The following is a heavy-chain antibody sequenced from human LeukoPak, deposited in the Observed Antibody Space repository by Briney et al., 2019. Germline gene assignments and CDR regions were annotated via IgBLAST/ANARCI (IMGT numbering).Heavy chain of an antibody. D-gene: IGHD6-13*01. Sequence: GGSLRLSCAASGFTFSSYWMHWVRQAPGKGLVWVSRINSDGGSTSYADSVKGRFTISRDNAKNTLYLQMNSLRAEDTAVYYCARERRAAAGTGFDYWGQGTLVTVSS. CDR3: ARERRAAAGTGFDY. CDR2: INSDGGST. CDR1: GFTFSSYW. J-gene: IGHJ4*02. V-gene: IGHV3-74*01.